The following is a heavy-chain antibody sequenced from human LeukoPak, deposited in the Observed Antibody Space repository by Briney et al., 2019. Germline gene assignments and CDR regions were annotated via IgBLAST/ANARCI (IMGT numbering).Heavy chain of an antibody. D-gene: IGHD5-18*01. CDR3: ARGRGGTAMHSNY. CDR1: GGSISSGGYY. J-gene: IGHJ4*02. V-gene: IGHV4-31*03. CDR2: IYYSGST. Sequence: SETLSLTCTVSGGSISSGGYYWSWIRQHPGKGLEWIGYIYYSGSTYYNPSLKSRVTISVDTSKNQFSLKLSSVTAADTAVYYCARGRGGTAMHSNYWGQGTLVTVSS.